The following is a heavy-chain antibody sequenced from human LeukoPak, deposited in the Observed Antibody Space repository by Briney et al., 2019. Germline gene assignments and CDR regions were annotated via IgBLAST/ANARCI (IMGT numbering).Heavy chain of an antibody. J-gene: IGHJ3*02. V-gene: IGHV4-59*08. CDR1: GGSISSYY. CDR2: IYYTGST. D-gene: IGHD1-26*01. Sequence: SQTLSLTCIVSGGSISSYYWSWIRQPPGKGLEWIGYIYYTGSTNYNPSLKSRAPISVDTSKNQLTLKLRSVTAADTAVYYCARQDSGTYLNPLDIWGQGTVVTVSS. CDR3: ARQDSGTYLNPLDI.